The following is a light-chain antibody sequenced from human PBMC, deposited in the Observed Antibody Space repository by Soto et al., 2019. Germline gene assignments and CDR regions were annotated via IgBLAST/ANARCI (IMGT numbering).Light chain of an antibody. CDR1: QFVSSRS. CDR3: QQYANSPIT. Sequence: MVLTQSQGTLSLSPGESATLLCRASQFVSSRSLAWYQQKLGQAPRLLIYGASNRATGIPGRFSASGSGTDFTLTITPLEPEDFAVYFCQQYANSPITFGQGTRLEI. CDR2: GAS. J-gene: IGKJ5*01. V-gene: IGKV3-20*01.